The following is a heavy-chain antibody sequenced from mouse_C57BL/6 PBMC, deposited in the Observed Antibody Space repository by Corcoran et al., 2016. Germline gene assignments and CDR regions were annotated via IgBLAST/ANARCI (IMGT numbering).Heavy chain of an antibody. CDR2: IYPGSGST. Sequence: QVQRQEPGAELVKPGASVKMSCKASGYTFTSYWITWVKQRPGQGLEWIGDIYPGSGSTNYNEKFKSKATLTVDTSSSTAYMQLSSLTSEDSAVYYCARIYYYGSSYYFDYWGQGTTLTVSS. V-gene: IGHV1-55*01. CDR1: GYTFTSYW. CDR3: ARIYYYGSSYYFDY. J-gene: IGHJ2*01. D-gene: IGHD1-1*01.